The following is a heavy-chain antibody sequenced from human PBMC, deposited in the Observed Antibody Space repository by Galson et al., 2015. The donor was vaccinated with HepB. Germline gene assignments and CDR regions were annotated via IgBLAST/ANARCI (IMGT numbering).Heavy chain of an antibody. V-gene: IGHV3-48*02. CDR3: ARGGLLWTAPGTRLGY. CDR2: ISSSSDTM. CDR1: GFTFSTYS. D-gene: IGHD6-13*01. Sequence: SLRLSCAASGFTFSTYSMNWVRQAPGKGLEWVSYISSSSDTMYYADSVKGQFTISRDNAKNSLFLHMNSLRDDDAAVYYCARGGLLWTAPGTRLGYWGQGTLVTVSS. J-gene: IGHJ4*02.